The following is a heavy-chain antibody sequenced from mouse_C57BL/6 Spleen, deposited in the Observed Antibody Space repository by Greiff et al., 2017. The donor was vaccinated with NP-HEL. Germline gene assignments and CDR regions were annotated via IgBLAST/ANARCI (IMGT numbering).Heavy chain of an antibody. CDR2: IYTRSGNT. J-gene: IGHJ2*01. CDR1: GYTFTSYG. CDR3: ARRRGDGYYFDY. Sequence: VQLQQSGAELARPGASVKLSCKASGYTFTSYGISWVKQRTGQGLEWIGEIYTRSGNTYYNEKFKGKATLTADKSSSTAYMALRSLTSEDSAVYVCARRRGDGYYFDYWGQGTTLTVSS. D-gene: IGHD2-3*01. V-gene: IGHV1-81*01.